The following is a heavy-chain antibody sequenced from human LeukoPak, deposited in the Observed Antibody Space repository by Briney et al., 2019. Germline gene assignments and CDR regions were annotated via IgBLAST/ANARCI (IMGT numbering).Heavy chain of an antibody. V-gene: IGHV1-2*02. CDR3: ARTYYSNYGMGS. CDR2: INPNSGGT. D-gene: IGHD4-11*01. Sequence: ASVKVSCKASGYTFTGYYMHWVRQAPGQVLEWMGWINPNSGGTNYAQKFQGRVTMTRDTSISTAYMELSRLRSDDTAVYYCARTYYSNYGMGSWGQGTLVTVSS. J-gene: IGHJ5*02. CDR1: GYTFTGYY.